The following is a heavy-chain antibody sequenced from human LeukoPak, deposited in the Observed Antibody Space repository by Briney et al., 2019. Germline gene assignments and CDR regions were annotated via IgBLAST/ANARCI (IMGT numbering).Heavy chain of an antibody. CDR2: VNPNSGGT. Sequence: ASVNVSCKASGYTITGYYMHWVRQAPGQGLEWMGRVNPNSGGTNYAQKFQGRVTMARDTSIRSAYMELSRLRSDDTAVYSGARGHGRYYYDSSGADYWGQGTLVTVSS. J-gene: IGHJ4*02. D-gene: IGHD3-22*01. CDR1: GYTITGYY. CDR3: ARGHGRYYYDSSGADY. V-gene: IGHV1-2*06.